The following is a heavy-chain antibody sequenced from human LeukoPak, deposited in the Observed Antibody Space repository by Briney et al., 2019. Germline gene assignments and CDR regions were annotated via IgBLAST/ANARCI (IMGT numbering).Heavy chain of an antibody. V-gene: IGHV3-21*01. Sequence: GGSLRPSCAASGFTFSNYKMNWVRQAPGKGLEWVSSISSGSTYIYYADSVKGRFTISRDNAKNSLYLQMNSLRAEDTAVYYCARELISSTSLDYWGQGTLVTVSS. CDR1: GFTFSNYK. J-gene: IGHJ4*02. CDR3: ARELISSTSLDY. CDR2: ISSGSTYI.